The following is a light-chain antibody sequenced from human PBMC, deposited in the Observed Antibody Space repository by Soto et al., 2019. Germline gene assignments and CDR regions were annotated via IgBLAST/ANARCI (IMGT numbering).Light chain of an antibody. CDR2: KAS. J-gene: IGKJ1*01. CDR3: QHYNSYSEA. V-gene: IGKV1-5*03. Sequence: DIQMTQSPATLSGSLGERVTITCGGRKTISSWLAWYQQKPGQAPKLLIYKASTLTSGVPSRFSGSGSGTEFTLTISSLQPDDFATYYCQHYNSYSEAFGQGTKVDIK. CDR1: KTISSW.